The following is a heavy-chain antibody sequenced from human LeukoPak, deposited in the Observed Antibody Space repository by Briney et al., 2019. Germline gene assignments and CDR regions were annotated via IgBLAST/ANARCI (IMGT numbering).Heavy chain of an antibody. CDR1: GVSISSMSYY. V-gene: IGHV4-39*01. CDR3: ASRYYSYYYMDV. Sequence: SETLSLTCNVSGVSISSMSYYWGWIRQPPGKGLEWIGSNYYSGGTDYNPSLKSRVTISVDTSKNQFSLKLTSVTAPDTAVYYCASRYYSYYYMDVWGKGTTVIVSS. J-gene: IGHJ6*03. CDR2: NYYSGGT.